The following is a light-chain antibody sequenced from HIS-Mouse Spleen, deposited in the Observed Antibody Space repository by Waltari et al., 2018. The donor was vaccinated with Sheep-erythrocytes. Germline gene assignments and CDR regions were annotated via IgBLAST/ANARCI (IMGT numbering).Light chain of an antibody. CDR2: AAS. CDR3: QQRNSNPFT. J-gene: IGKJ3*01. CDR1: QGISSY. V-gene: IGKV1-9*01. Sequence: IRLTSSPPLRPHLLENGAPTTCRASQGISSYLAWYQQKPGKAPKLLIYAASTLQSGVPSRFSGSGSGTEFTLTISSLQPEDFATYYCQQRNSNPFTFGHGTKVEIK.